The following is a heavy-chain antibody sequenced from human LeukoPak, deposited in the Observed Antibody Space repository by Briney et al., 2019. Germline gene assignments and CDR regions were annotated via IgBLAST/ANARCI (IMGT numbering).Heavy chain of an antibody. V-gene: IGHV5-51*01. CDR2: IYPGDSDI. CDR3: AGAAAGTAIDS. D-gene: IGHD6-13*01. Sequence: GESLQISCQGSGSRFSTYWIAWVRQMPGKGLEWMGIIYPGDSDIRYSPSFLGQFTISADKSISTAYLQWSSLKASDTAIYYCAGAAAGTAIDSWGQGTLVTVSS. J-gene: IGHJ4*02. CDR1: GSRFSTYW.